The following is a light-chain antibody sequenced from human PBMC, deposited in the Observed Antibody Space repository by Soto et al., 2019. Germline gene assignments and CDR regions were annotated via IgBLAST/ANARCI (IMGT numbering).Light chain of an antibody. CDR2: EGS. CDR3: CSYAGSLVV. J-gene: IGLJ2*01. CDR1: SRDVGSYNL. V-gene: IGLV2-23*01. Sequence: QSALTQPASVSGSPGQSITISCTGTSRDVGSYNLVSWYQQHPGKAPKLMIYEGSKRPSGVSNRFSGSKSGNTASLTISGLQAEDEADYYCCSYAGSLVVFGGGTKVTVL.